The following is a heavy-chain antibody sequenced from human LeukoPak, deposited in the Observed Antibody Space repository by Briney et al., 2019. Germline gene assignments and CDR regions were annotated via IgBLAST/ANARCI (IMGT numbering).Heavy chain of an antibody. V-gene: IGHV3-21*01. CDR2: ISSSSSYI. Sequence: GGSLRLSCAASGFTFSSYSMNWVRQAPGKGLEWVSSISSSSSYIYYADSVKGRFTISRDNAKNSLYLQMNSLRAEDTAVYYCARDLQYYDISTGYYYYFDYWGQGTLVTVSS. CDR3: ARDLQYYDISTGYYYYFDY. J-gene: IGHJ4*02. D-gene: IGHD3-9*01. CDR1: GFTFSSYS.